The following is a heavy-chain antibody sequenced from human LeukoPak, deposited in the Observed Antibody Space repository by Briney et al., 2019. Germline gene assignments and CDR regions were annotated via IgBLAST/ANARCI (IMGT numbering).Heavy chain of an antibody. CDR3: AREWIYSSFDS. CDR2: IKGGNT. V-gene: IGHV1-3*01. D-gene: IGHD5-12*01. J-gene: IGHJ4*02. CDR1: GYSFTTYA. Sequence: ASVKVSCKASGYSFTTYAIHWVRQAPGQRLEWMGWIKGGNTDFAQKFRGRVTITSDTSAPTVYMELSSLKSEDTAVYYCAREWIYSSFDSWGQGTLITVSS.